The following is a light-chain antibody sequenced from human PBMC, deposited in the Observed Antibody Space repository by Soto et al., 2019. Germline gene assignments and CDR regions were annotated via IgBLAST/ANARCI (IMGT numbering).Light chain of an antibody. CDR2: GDN. V-gene: IGLV1-40*01. CDR3: QSSDSSLSGWV. Sequence: QPVLTQPPSVSGAPGQRLTISCTGSRSNIGAGYDVHWYQHLPGAAPKLLIYGDNNRPSGVPDRFSGSKSGTSASLAITGVQAEDEADYSCQSSDSSLSGWVFGGGTKLTVL. CDR1: RSNIGAGYD. J-gene: IGLJ2*01.